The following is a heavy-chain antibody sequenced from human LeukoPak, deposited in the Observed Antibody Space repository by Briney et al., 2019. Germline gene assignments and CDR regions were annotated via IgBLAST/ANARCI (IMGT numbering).Heavy chain of an antibody. CDR3: AKETKVGSTTVAYFQD. Sequence: GGSLRLSCTLGGFTFSDYPMAWVRQAPGKGLEWVSLISGSGDKTYFADSVEGRFTISRDNSKNTLHLQMNSLRAEDTAIYYCAKETKVGSTTVAYFQDWGQGTLVTVS. J-gene: IGHJ1*01. CDR2: ISGSGDKT. CDR1: GFTFSDYP. V-gene: IGHV3-23*01. D-gene: IGHD1-26*01.